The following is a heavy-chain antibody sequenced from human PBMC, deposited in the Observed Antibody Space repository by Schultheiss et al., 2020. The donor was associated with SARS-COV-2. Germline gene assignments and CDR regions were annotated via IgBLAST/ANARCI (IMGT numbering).Heavy chain of an antibody. CDR2: ISGSVVST. CDR1: GFTFGDYY. J-gene: IGHJ4*02. V-gene: IGHV3-11*06. Sequence: SCAAFGFTFGDYYMGWIRQPPGKGLEWVSSISGSVVSTKYADSVKGRFTISRDNAKNSLFLQLNSLRVEDTAVYYCARVDFWRGNDLLYYFDLWGQGTLVTVSS. CDR3: ARVDFWRGNDLLYYFDL. D-gene: IGHD3-3*01.